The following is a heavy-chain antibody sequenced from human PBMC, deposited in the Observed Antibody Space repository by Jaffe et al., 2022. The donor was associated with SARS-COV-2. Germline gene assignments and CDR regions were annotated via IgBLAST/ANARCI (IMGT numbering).Heavy chain of an antibody. Sequence: EVQLVESGGGLVQPGGSLRLSCAASEFTFSNSAMTWVRQAPGKGLEWVSTIGGSGANTYYADSVKGRVTISRDNSKNTLYLQINSLRAEDTAVYYCAKDWAYFGYWGQGTLVTVSP. CDR2: IGGSGANT. D-gene: IGHD3-16*01. CDR1: EFTFSNSA. CDR3: AKDWAYFGY. J-gene: IGHJ4*02. V-gene: IGHV3-23*04.